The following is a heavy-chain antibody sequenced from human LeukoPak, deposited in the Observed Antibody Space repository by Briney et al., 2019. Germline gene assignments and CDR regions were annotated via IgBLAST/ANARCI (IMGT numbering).Heavy chain of an antibody. D-gene: IGHD3-10*01. CDR3: ARIYFGSGIIDY. CDR2: ISSSGSTI. Sequence: GGSLRLSCAASGFTFSSYEMNWVRQAPGKGLEWVSYISSSGSTIDYADSVKGRFTISGDNAKNSLYLQMNSLRAEDTAAYYCARIYFGSGIIDYWGQGTLVTVSS. CDR1: GFTFSSYE. V-gene: IGHV3-48*03. J-gene: IGHJ4*02.